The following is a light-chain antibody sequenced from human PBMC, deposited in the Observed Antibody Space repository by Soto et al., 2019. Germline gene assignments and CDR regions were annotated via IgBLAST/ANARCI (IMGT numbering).Light chain of an antibody. CDR2: AAS. J-gene: IGKJ4*01. CDR3: QKYTNVPA. V-gene: IGKV1-27*01. Sequence: DIQMTQSPYSLSASVGDRVTITCRASQGISNYLAWYQQIPGKVPKLLISAASTLQSGVPSRFSGSGSGTDFTLTISSLQPEDVATYYCQKYTNVPAFGGGTNVEIK. CDR1: QGISNY.